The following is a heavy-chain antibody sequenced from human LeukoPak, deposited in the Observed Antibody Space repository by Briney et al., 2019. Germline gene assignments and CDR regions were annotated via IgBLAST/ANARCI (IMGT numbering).Heavy chain of an antibody. Sequence: PGGSLRLSCAASGFTFSSYAMSWVRQAPGKGLEWVSAISGSGGSTYYADSVKGRFTISRDNAKNTLYLQMNSLRAEDTAVFYCATINWTSIPMGRGVMLTRGASLDYWGQGNLVIVSS. CDR3: ATINWTSIPMGRGVMLTRGASLDY. V-gene: IGHV3-23*01. D-gene: IGHD3-10*01. CDR1: GFTFSSYA. CDR2: ISGSGGST. J-gene: IGHJ4*02.